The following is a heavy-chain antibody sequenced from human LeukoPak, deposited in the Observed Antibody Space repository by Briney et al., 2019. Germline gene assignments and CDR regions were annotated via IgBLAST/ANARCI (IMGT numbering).Heavy chain of an antibody. D-gene: IGHD3-3*01. J-gene: IGHJ4*02. CDR1: GFTVSSNY. CDR2: IYSGGST. Sequence: GGSLRLSCAASGFTVSSNYMSWVRLAPGKGLEWVSVIYSGGSTYYADSVKGRFTISRDNSKNTLYLQMNSLRAEDTAVYYCARESLYYDFWSGYYRGHFDYWGQGTLVTVSS. V-gene: IGHV3-53*01. CDR3: ARESLYYDFWSGYYRGHFDY.